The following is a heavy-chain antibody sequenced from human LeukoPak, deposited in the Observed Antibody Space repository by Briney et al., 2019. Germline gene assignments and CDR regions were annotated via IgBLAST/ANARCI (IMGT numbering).Heavy chain of an antibody. CDR2: IYSGGST. V-gene: IGHV3-53*01. J-gene: IGHJ4*02. Sequence: GGSLRLFCAASGFTFSSNYMNWVRQAPGKGLEWVSVIYSGGSTYYADSVKGRFTISRDTSKNTLYLQMNSLRAEDTAVYYCARDSGSGSYDCWGQGTLVTVSS. CDR3: ARDSGSGSYDC. D-gene: IGHD3-10*01. CDR1: GFTFSSNY.